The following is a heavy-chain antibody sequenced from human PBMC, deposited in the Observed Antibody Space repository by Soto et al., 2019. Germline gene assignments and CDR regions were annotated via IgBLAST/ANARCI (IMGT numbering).Heavy chain of an antibody. V-gene: IGHV1-46*01. CDR1: GYTFTYYY. J-gene: IGHJ4*01. Sequence: GASVKVSCKASGYTFTYYYIHWVRQAPGQGLEWMGVINPSTGSTNYAQKFQGRVTMTRDTSTTTVYMELGSLRSDDTAVYYCARSPYSSGSYYPIDYWGRGTLVTVSS. D-gene: IGHD3-22*01. CDR3: ARSPYSSGSYYPIDY. CDR2: INPSTGST.